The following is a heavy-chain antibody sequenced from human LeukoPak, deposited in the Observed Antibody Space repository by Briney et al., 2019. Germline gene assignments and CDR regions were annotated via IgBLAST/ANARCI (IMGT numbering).Heavy chain of an antibody. Sequence: GGSLRLSCAASGFTFSSYAMHWVRQAPGKGLEWVAVISYDGSNKYYADSVKGRFTISRDNSKNTLYLQMNSLRAEDTAVYYCARTEVVVAATGIDYWGQGTLVTVSS. V-gene: IGHV3-30*04. CDR3: ARTEVVVAATGIDY. CDR2: ISYDGSNK. J-gene: IGHJ4*02. CDR1: GFTFSSYA. D-gene: IGHD2-15*01.